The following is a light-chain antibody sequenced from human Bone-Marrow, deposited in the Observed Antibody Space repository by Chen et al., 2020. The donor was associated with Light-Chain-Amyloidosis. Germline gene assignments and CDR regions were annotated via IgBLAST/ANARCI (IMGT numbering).Light chain of an antibody. CDR2: GSP. J-gene: IGKJ4*01. CDR3: QQYGTSPLT. Sequence: EIVLTQSPCTLSLSPGEGANLSCRASQTISSNYLTWYQQKFGQAPRLLIYGSPSRATGIPDRVTGSGSGTDFTLTINRLEPEDFAMYYCQQYGTSPLTFGGGTKVEIK. CDR1: QTISSNY. V-gene: IGKV3-20*01.